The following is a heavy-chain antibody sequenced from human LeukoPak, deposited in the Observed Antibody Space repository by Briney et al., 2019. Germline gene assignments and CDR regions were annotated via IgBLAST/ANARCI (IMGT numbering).Heavy chain of an antibody. CDR3: ARERGLGPMDV. Sequence: PSETLSLTCTVSGGSITSSTYYWSWIRQPPGKGLEWIGYIYYSGSTNYNPSLKSRVTISVDTSKNQFSLKLSSVTAADTAVYYCARERGLGPMDVWGKGTTVTVSS. V-gene: IGHV4-61*01. D-gene: IGHD3/OR15-3a*01. CDR2: IYYSGST. CDR1: GGSITSSTYY. J-gene: IGHJ6*03.